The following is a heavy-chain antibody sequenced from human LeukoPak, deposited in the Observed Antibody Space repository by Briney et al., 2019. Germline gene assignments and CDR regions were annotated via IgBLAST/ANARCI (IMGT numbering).Heavy chain of an antibody. V-gene: IGHV3-30*04. J-gene: IGHJ4*02. CDR1: GFTFSNYA. D-gene: IGHD3-16*01. CDR2: ISYDGSNK. Sequence: GGSLRLSCAASGFTFSNYALYWVRQAPGKGLEWVAVISYDGSNKYSADSVKGRFTISRDNSKNMLYLQMNSLRAEDTAVYYCXXXGHIGWDYFDYWGQGTLVTVSS. CDR3: XXXGHIGWDYFDY.